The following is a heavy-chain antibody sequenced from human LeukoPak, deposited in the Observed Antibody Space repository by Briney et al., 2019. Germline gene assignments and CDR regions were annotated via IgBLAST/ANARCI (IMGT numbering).Heavy chain of an antibody. CDR1: GFTVSSNY. V-gene: IGHV3-53*01. D-gene: IGHD3-22*01. Sequence: GGSLRLSCAASGFTVSSNYMSWVRQAPGKGLEWVSVIYSGGSTYYADSVKGRFTISRDNSKNTLYLHMNSLRAEDTALYYCARHTYYDASGSFDYWGQGTLVTVSS. CDR2: IYSGGST. J-gene: IGHJ4*02. CDR3: ARHTYYDASGSFDY.